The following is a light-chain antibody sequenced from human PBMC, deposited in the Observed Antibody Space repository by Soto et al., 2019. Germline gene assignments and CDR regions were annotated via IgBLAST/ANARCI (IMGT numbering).Light chain of an antibody. J-gene: IGKJ2*01. CDR3: QQANSFPYT. V-gene: IGKV1-12*01. Sequence: DIQMTQSPSSVSASVGDRVTITCRASQGINSWLAWYQHKPGKAPKLLIYAASNLQGAVPSRFSGRGSGTDFTLTISSLQPEDFATYYCQQANSFPYTFGQGTKVDIK. CDR1: QGINSW. CDR2: AAS.